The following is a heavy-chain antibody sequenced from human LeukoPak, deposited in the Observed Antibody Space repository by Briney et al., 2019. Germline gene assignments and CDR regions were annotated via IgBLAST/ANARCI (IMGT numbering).Heavy chain of an antibody. Sequence: SETLSLTCTVSGGSISSGSYYWSWIRQPAGKGLEWIGRIYTSGSTNYNPSLKSRVTISVDTSKNQFSLKLSSVTAADTAAYYCASDLRDVWGKGTTVTVSS. CDR3: ASDLRDV. CDR1: GGSISSGSYY. J-gene: IGHJ6*04. CDR2: IYTSGST. V-gene: IGHV4-61*02.